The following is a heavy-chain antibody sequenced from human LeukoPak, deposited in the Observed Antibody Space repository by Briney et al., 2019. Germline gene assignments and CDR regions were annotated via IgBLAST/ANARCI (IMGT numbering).Heavy chain of an antibody. CDR2: ISNSGNNK. V-gene: IGHV3-11*04. CDR3: ARSMITVASTAWAY. Sequence: GGSLRLSCAASGFAFSDYYMTWVRQAPGKGLEWVSYISNSGNNKYYADSVKGRFTISRDNAKDSLYLQMNSLRAHDTAVYYCARSMITVASTAWAYWGQGTLVTVSS. D-gene: IGHD6-19*01. CDR1: GFAFSDYY. J-gene: IGHJ4*02.